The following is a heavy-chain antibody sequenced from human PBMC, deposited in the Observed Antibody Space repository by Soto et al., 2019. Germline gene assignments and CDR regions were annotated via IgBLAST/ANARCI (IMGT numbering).Heavy chain of an antibody. V-gene: IGHV4-34*01. J-gene: IGHJ4*02. CDR1: GGSFFGYY. CDR2: INHSGST. D-gene: IGHD3-10*01. CDR3: VRTGAEVLLWFREGRH. Sequence: SDTLSLTCAVYGGSFFGYYWSWIRQPPGKGLEWIGEINHSGSTNYNPSLKSRVTISVDTSKNQFSLKLSSVTAADTAVYYCVRTGAEVLLWFREGRHWGQVTLVSVS.